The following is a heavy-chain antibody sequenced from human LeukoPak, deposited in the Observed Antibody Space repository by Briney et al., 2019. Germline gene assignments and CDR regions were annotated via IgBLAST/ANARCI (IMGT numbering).Heavy chain of an antibody. CDR1: GFTFSDYY. D-gene: IGHD5-12*01. J-gene: IGHJ5*02. Sequence: GGSLRLSCAASGFTFSDYYMSWIRQAPGKGLELVSYISSSGSTIYYADSVKGRFTISRDNAKNSLYLQMNSLRAEDTAVYYCARKGDIVATNWFDPWGQGTLVTVSS. V-gene: IGHV3-11*01. CDR2: ISSSGSTI. CDR3: ARKGDIVATNWFDP.